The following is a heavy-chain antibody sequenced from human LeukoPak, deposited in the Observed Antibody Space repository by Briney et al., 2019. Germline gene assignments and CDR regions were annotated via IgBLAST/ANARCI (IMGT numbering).Heavy chain of an antibody. CDR1: GFTVSSNS. CDR3: ARAKDYYFDY. Sequence: GGSLRLSCTVSGFTVSSNSMSWVRQAPGKGLEWVSFIYSDNTHYSDSVKGRFTISRDNSENTLYLQMNSLRAEDTAVYYCARAKDYYFDYWGQGTLVTVSS. CDR2: IYSDNT. J-gene: IGHJ4*02. V-gene: IGHV3-53*01.